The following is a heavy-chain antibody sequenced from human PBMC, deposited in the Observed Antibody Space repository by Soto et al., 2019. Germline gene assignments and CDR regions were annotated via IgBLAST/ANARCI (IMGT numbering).Heavy chain of an antibody. D-gene: IGHD6-13*01. CDR3: ARGIAPGGGLPPYGMDA. CDR2: TYYRSKWYN. Sequence: QEQLHQSGPGLVKPSQTLSLTCAISGDMVSSNRAAWNWIRQSPSRGLEWLGRTYYRSKWYNDYAVSVRGRITIESDTSKNQVSLHLNSLTPEDTAVYYCARGIAPGGGLPPYGMDAWGQGTTVTVSS. CDR1: GDMVSSNRAA. J-gene: IGHJ6*02. V-gene: IGHV6-1*01.